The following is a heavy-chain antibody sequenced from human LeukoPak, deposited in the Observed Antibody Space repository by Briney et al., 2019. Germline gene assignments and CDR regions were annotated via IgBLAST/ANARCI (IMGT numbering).Heavy chain of an antibody. CDR2: ISVYNGNT. CDR1: GYTFTNFG. CDR3: ARLTYCGGDCSCFDY. Sequence: ASVKVSCKASGYTFTNFGISWVRQAPGQGLEWMGWISVYNGNTNYAEKVQGRVTMTADTSTRTAYMELRSLRSDDTAVYYCARLTYCGGDCSCFDYWGQGTLVTVSS. J-gene: IGHJ4*02. D-gene: IGHD2-21*02. V-gene: IGHV1-18*01.